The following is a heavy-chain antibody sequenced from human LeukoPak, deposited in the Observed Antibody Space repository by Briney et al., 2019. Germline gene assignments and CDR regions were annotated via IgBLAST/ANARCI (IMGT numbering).Heavy chain of an antibody. D-gene: IGHD3-22*01. V-gene: IGHV1-18*01. Sequence: ASVKVSCKASGYTFTSYGISWVRQAPGQGLEWMGWISAYNGNTNYAQKLQGRVTTTTDTSTSAAYMELRSLRSDDTAVYYCAITNCMGDYSDCGTRYFDLWGRGTLVTVSS. CDR3: AITNCMGDYSDCGTRYFDL. J-gene: IGHJ2*01. CDR2: ISAYNGNT. CDR1: GYTFTSYG.